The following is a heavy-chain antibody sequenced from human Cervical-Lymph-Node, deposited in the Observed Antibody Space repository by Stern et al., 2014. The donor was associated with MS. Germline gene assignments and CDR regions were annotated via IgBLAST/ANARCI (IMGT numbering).Heavy chain of an antibody. D-gene: IGHD1-26*01. Sequence: EVQLVESGAEVKKPGESLKISCKGSGYTFINYWIGWVRQMPGEGLEWMGIIYSGNSDIRYSPSFQGQVTISVDKSITTAYLQWSSLKASDSAMYYCARLGGEHSGSFYGYFDYWGQGTLVTVSP. CDR2: IYSGNSDI. V-gene: IGHV5-51*03. CDR3: ARLGGEHSGSFYGYFDY. J-gene: IGHJ4*02. CDR1: GYTFINYW.